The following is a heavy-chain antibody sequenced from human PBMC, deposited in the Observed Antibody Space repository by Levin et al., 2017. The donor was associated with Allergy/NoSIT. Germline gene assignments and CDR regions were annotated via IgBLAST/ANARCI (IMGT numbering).Heavy chain of an antibody. D-gene: IGHD5/OR15-5a*01. J-gene: IGHJ6*02. CDR3: ARNRIIVSGGNDYYYGMDV. CDR1: GGSVSSGTYY. V-gene: IGHV4-61*01. CDR2: INYRGGT. Sequence: MPSETLSLTCSVSGGSVSSGTYYWSWIRRPPGKGLEWIGYINYRGGTKYNPSLESRVTISVDTSKNEFSLKVTSVTAADTAVYYCARNRIIVSGGNDYYYGMDVWGQGTTVTVSS.